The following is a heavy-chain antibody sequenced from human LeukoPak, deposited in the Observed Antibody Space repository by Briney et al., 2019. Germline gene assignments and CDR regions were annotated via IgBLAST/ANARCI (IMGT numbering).Heavy chain of an antibody. J-gene: IGHJ3*02. Sequence: GGSLRLSCAASGFTFSTFAMIWVRQPPGKGLEWVSSIFPSGGEIHYADSVRGRFTISRDNSKNTLYLQMNSLRAEDTAVYYCAKDLRIRITMPGDAFDIWGQGTMVTVSS. V-gene: IGHV3-23*01. CDR3: AKDLRIRITMPGDAFDI. CDR1: GFTFSTFA. D-gene: IGHD3-10*01. CDR2: IFPSGGEI.